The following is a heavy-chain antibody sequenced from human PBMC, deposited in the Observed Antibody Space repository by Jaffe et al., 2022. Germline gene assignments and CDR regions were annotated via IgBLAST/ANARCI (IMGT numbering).Heavy chain of an antibody. D-gene: IGHD2-2*01. CDR2: IYYSGST. Sequence: QLQLQESGPGLVKPSETLSLTCTVSGGSISSSSYYWGWIRQPPGKGLEWIGSIYYSGSTYYNPSLKSRVTISVDTSKNQFSLKLSSVTAADTAVYYCASGSTSYIPPNWFDPWGQGTLVTVSS. V-gene: IGHV4-39*01. CDR3: ASGSTSYIPPNWFDP. CDR1: GGSISSSSYY. J-gene: IGHJ5*02.